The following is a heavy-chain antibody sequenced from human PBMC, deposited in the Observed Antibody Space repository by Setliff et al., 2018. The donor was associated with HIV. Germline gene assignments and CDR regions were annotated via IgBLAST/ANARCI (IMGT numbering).Heavy chain of an antibody. J-gene: IGHJ4*02. V-gene: IGHV3-23*01. CDR3: AKVPTWGSVDY. Sequence: PGGSLRLSCAASGFTFSSYSMNWVRQAPGKGLEWVSAISASGYSTYYADSLKGRFTISRDNSKNTLYLQMNSLRAEDTALYYCAKVPTWGSVDYWGQGTLVTVSS. D-gene: IGHD3-16*01. CDR2: ISASGYST. CDR1: GFTFSSYS.